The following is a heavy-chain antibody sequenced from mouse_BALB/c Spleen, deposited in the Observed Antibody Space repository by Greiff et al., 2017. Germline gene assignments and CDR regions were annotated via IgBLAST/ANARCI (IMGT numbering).Heavy chain of an antibody. CDR2: ISSGGGNT. CDR1: GFTFSSYT. CDR3: ARLLRSYAMDD. D-gene: IGHD1-1*01. J-gene: IGHJ4*01. V-gene: IGHV5-9*03. Sequence: EVQLVESGGGLVKPGGSLKLSCAASGFTFSSYTMSWVRQTPEKRLEWVATISSGGGNTYYPDSVKGRFTISRDNAKNNLYLQRSSLRSEDTALYYCARLLRSYAMDDWGQGTSVTVSS.